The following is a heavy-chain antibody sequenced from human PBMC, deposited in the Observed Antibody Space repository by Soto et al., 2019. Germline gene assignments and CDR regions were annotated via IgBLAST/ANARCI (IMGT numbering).Heavy chain of an antibody. Sequence: SETLSLTRTVSCGSIISYYWMWMRQPPGKGVEWIGYIYYSGSTNYNPSLKSRVTISVDTSKNQFSLKLSSVTAADTAVYYCARTSTTYYYDSSGPSWFDPWGQGTLVTVSS. J-gene: IGHJ5*02. CDR3: ARTSTTYYYDSSGPSWFDP. V-gene: IGHV4-59*01. CDR2: IYYSGST. CDR1: CGSIISYY. D-gene: IGHD3-22*01.